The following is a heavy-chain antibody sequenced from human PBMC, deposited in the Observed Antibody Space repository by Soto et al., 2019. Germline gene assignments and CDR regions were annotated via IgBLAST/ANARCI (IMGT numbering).Heavy chain of an antibody. Sequence: EVQLVESGGGSIQTGGSLRLSCAASGFTFSSYNMNWVRQAPGKGLEWISYISSTGSTTYYADSVKGRFTTSRDNAKNSLFLQMNSLRDEDTAVYYCAREARGFDYWGQGTLVTVS. CDR1: GFTFSSYN. CDR3: AREARGFDY. CDR2: ISSTGSTT. V-gene: IGHV3-48*02. J-gene: IGHJ4*02. D-gene: IGHD3-10*01.